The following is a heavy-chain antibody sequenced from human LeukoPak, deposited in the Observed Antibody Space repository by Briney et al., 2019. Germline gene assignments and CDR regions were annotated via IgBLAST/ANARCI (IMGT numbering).Heavy chain of an antibody. CDR2: IYSGGST. J-gene: IGHJ4*02. CDR1: EFSVGSNY. Sequence: GGSLRLSCAASEFSVGSNYMTWVRQAPGKGLEWVSLIYSGGSTYYADSVKGRFTIPRDNSKNTLYLQMNSLRAEDTAVYYCARGPSGYHSTGGQGTLVTVSS. D-gene: IGHD5-12*01. CDR3: ARGPSGYHST. V-gene: IGHV3-66*01.